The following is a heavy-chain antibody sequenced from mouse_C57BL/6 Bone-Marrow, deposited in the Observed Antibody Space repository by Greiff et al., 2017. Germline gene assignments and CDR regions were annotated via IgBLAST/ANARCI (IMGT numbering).Heavy chain of an antibody. CDR2: IDPDTGGT. Sequence: VQLQQSGAELVRPGASVTLSCKASGYTFTDYDMHWVKQTPVHGLEWIGAIDPDTGGTAYNQKFKGKAILTADKSSSTAYMELRSLTSEDSAVYYCTRSMHYFDYWGQGTTLTVSS. V-gene: IGHV1-15*01. J-gene: IGHJ2*01. CDR1: GYTFTDYD. CDR3: TRSMHYFDY. D-gene: IGHD2-3*01.